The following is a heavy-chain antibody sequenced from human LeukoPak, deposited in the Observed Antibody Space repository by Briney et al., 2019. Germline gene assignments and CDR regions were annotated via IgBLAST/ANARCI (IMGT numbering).Heavy chain of an antibody. CDR3: AKEIGAVGAGFFDY. V-gene: IGHV3-30*02. CDR1: GFTFSNYG. Sequence: PGGSLRLSCAASGFTFSNYGMHWVRQAPGKGLEWVAFIRSDGINKYHADSVKGRFTISRDNSKNTLYLQMNSLRAEDTAVYYCAKEIGAVGAGFFDYWGQGTLVTVSS. CDR2: IRSDGINK. D-gene: IGHD6-13*01. J-gene: IGHJ4*02.